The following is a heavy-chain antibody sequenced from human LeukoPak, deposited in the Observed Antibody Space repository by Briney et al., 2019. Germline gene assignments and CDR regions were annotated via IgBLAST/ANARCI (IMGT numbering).Heavy chain of an antibody. CDR3: ARDRCSSTSCYEYWFDP. J-gene: IGHJ5*02. CDR1: GFTFDNYA. D-gene: IGHD2-2*01. V-gene: IGHV3-9*01. Sequence: GGSLRLSCAASGFTFDNYAMHWVRQAPGKGLEWVSGIAWNSGNTGFADSVKGRFTISRDNAKNSLYLQMNSLRAEDTAVYYCARDRCSSTSCYEYWFDPWGQGTLVTVSS. CDR2: IAWNSGNT.